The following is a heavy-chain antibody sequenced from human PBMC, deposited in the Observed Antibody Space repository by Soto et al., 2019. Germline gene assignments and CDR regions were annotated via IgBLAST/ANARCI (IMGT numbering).Heavy chain of an antibody. CDR2: INHSGST. J-gene: IGHJ3*02. Sequence: SETLSLTCAVYGGSFSGYYWSWIRQPPGKGLEWIGEINHSGSTNYNPSLKSRVTISVDTSKNQFSLKLSSVTAADTAVYYCARFEYSSSSRAFDIWGQGTMVTVS. CDR3: ARFEYSSSSRAFDI. V-gene: IGHV4-34*01. CDR1: GGSFSGYY. D-gene: IGHD6-6*01.